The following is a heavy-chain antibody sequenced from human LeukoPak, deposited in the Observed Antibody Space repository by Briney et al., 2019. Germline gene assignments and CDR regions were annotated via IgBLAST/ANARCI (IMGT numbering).Heavy chain of an antibody. V-gene: IGHV3-33*01. CDR3: ARGRYTSSPYFDY. J-gene: IGHJ4*02. D-gene: IGHD6-6*01. CDR2: IWYDGSNE. CDR1: GFTFSSYD. Sequence: PRGSLRLSCAASGFTFSSYDLHWVRQAPGKGLEWVAVIWYDGSNEYYADSVKGRFTISRDNSKNTLYLQMNSLRVDDTAVYYCARGRYTSSPYFDYWGQGALVTVSS.